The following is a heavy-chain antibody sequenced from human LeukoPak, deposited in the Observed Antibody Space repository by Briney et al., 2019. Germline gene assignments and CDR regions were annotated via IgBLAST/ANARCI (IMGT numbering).Heavy chain of an antibody. D-gene: IGHD5-12*01. J-gene: IGHJ4*02. Sequence: GGSLRLSCAASGFTFSSYAMSWVRQAPGKGLEWVSAISGSGGTTYYADSVKGRFTISRDNTKNLLYLEMNSLRAEDTAVYYCARGPSGYHNTGGQGTLVTVSS. CDR1: GFTFSSYA. CDR2: ISGSGGTT. CDR3: ARGPSGYHNT. V-gene: IGHV3-23*01.